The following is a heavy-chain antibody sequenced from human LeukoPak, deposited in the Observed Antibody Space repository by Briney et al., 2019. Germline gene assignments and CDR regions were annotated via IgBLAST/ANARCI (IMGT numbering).Heavy chain of an antibody. CDR1: GFTFSSYW. Sequence: GGSLRLSCAASGFTFSSYWMHWVRQAPGKGLVWVSRINSDGSSTSYADSVKGRFTISRDNTKNTLYLQMNSLRAEDTAVYYCARGESGYYYNGYWGQGTLLTVSS. CDR3: ARGESGYYYNGY. V-gene: IGHV3-74*01. J-gene: IGHJ4*02. CDR2: INSDGSST. D-gene: IGHD1-26*01.